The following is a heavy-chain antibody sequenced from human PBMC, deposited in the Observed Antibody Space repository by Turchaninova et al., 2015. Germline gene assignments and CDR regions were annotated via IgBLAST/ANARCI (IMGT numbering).Heavy chain of an antibody. J-gene: IGHJ2*01. CDR1: GFNFSNYA. V-gene: IGHV3-48*04. Sequence: EVMVVVAGGGLLQPGGSLRLSCAAFGFNFSNYAMNWVRQAPGKGVEWLSFIDAGSRRVYYADSVRGRFTISRDDAKNSLSLEMRGLKVGDTAVYYCVRDFWYFDLWGRGSLVIVSS. CDR3: VRDFWYFDL. CDR2: IDAGSRRV.